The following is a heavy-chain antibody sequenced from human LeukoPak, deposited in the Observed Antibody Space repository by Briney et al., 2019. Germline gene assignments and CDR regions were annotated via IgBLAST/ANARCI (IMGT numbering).Heavy chain of an antibody. CDR1: GFNFSSYS. CDR2: ISSNGGST. J-gene: IGHJ4*02. D-gene: IGHD3-10*01. V-gene: IGHV3-64*01. CDR3: AKGGLYGSGSYYTTYFDY. Sequence: PGGSLRLSCVASGFNFSSYSMQWVRQAPGKGLEYVSVISSNGGSTYYANSVKGRFTISRDNAKNSLYLQMNSLRAEDMALYYCAKGGLYGSGSYYTTYFDYWGQGTLVTVSS.